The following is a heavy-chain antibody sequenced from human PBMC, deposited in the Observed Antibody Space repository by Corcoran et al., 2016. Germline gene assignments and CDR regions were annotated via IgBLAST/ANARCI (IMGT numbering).Heavy chain of an antibody. Sequence: QVQLVQSGAEVKKPGSSVKVSCKASGGTFSSYAISWVRQAPGQGLEWMGGIIPIFGTANYAQKFQGRVTLTADESTSTAYMELSSLRSEDTAVYYCARGAGPNSTIFGVVIPTFRNWGQGTLVTVSS. CDR2: IIPIFGTA. CDR1: GGTFSSYA. V-gene: IGHV1-69*01. CDR3: ARGAGPNSTIFGVVIPTFRN. J-gene: IGHJ4*02. D-gene: IGHD3-3*01.